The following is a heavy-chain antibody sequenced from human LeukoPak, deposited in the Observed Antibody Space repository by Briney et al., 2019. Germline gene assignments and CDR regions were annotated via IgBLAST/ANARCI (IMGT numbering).Heavy chain of an antibody. D-gene: IGHD4-17*01. CDR1: GFTFSSYA. J-gene: IGHJ6*02. V-gene: IGHV3-23*01. CDR3: AAHTSYGLMDV. CDR2: ISGSGGST. Sequence: GGSLRLSCAASGFTFSSYAMSWVRQAPGKGLEWVSAISGSGGSTDYADSVTGRFTISRDNSKNTLYLQMNSLRAEDTAVYYCAAHTSYGLMDVCGQGTTGTVSS.